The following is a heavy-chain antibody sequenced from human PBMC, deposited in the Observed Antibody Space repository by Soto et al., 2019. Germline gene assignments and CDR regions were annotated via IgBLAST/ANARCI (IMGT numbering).Heavy chain of an antibody. CDR3: ARVLTVPHYAFDI. CDR1: GYTFTSYG. J-gene: IGHJ3*02. CDR2: ISAYNGNT. V-gene: IGHV1-18*04. Sequence: ASVKVSCKASGYTFTSYGISWVRQAPGQGLEWMGWISAYNGNTNYAQKLQGRVTMTTDTSTSTAYMELRGLRSDDTAVYYCARVLTVPHYAFDIWGQGTMVPVSS. D-gene: IGHD1-1*01.